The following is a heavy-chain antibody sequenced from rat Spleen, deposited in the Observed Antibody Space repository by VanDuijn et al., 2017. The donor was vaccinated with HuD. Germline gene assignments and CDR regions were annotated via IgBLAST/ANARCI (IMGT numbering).Heavy chain of an antibody. J-gene: IGHJ2*01. V-gene: IGHV2-41*01. D-gene: IGHD1-1*01. Sequence: QVQLKESGPGLVQPSQTLSLTCTVAGFSLTSYNVHWVRQPPGKGLEWMGVIWNSGGTQYNSGLKSRLNINKDISKSQVFLKMNSLQTEDTATYYCARDYYSGDVGWGQGVMVTVSS. CDR3: ARDYYSGDVG. CDR1: GFSLTSYN. CDR2: IWNSGGT.